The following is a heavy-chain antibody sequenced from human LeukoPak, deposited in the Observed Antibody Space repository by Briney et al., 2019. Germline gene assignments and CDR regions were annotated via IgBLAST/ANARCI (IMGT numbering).Heavy chain of an antibody. CDR3: ARGSRGAMVNY. V-gene: IGHV4-30-2*01. Sequence: PSETLSLTCAVSGGSISSGGYSWSWIRQPPGKGLEWIGYIYHSGSTCYNPSLKSRVTISVDRSKNQFSLKLSSVTAADTAVYYCARGSRGAMVNYWGQGTLVTVSS. J-gene: IGHJ4*02. CDR2: IYHSGST. CDR1: GGSISSGGYS. D-gene: IGHD5-18*01.